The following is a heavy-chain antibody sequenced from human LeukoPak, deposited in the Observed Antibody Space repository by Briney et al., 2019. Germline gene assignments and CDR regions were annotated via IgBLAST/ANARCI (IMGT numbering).Heavy chain of an antibody. CDR1: GGSISGYY. V-gene: IGHV4-4*07. CDR2: IYTTAT. Sequence: SEILSLTCTVSGGSISGYYWSWIRQPAGKGLEWIGRIYTTATNYNPSLKSRVTMSMDTSKNQISLRPSSVTATDTAVYYYARDGPSWGLLWGQGTLVTVSS. D-gene: IGHD7-27*01. CDR3: ARDGPSWGLL. J-gene: IGHJ4*02.